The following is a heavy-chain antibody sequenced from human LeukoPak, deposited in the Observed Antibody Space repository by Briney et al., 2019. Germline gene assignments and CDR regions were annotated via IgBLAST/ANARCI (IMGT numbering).Heavy chain of an antibody. D-gene: IGHD6-19*01. CDR1: GYTFASYG. V-gene: IGHV1-18*01. Sequence: ASVKVSCKTSGYTFASYGISWVRQAPGQGLEWMGWISGYNGNTKYAQKFQGRVTMTTDTSTSTAYMELRSLRYDDTAVYYCARGAVAGGDSFDYWGQGTLVTVSS. J-gene: IGHJ4*02. CDR2: ISGYNGNT. CDR3: ARGAVAGGDSFDY.